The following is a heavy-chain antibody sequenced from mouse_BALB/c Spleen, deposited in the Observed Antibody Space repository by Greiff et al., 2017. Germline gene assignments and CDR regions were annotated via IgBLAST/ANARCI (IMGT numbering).Heavy chain of an antibody. CDR2: INPSNGGT. CDR3: TRSTGAWFAY. V-gene: IGHV1S81*02. J-gene: IGHJ3*01. D-gene: IGHD1-1*01. Sequence: QVQLQQSGAELVKPGASVKLSCKASGYTFTSYYMYWVKQRPGQGLEWSGGINPSNGGTNFNEKFKSKATLTVDKSSSTAYMQLSSLTSEDSAVYYCTRSTGAWFAYWGQGTLVTVSA. CDR1: GYTFTSYY.